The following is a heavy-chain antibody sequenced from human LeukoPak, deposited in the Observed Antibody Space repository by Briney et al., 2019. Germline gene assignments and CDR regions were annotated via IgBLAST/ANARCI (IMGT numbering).Heavy chain of an antibody. CDR3: ARDLTNTYYYDSSGGY. CDR1: GYTFTSYY. J-gene: IGHJ4*02. Sequence: ASVKVSCKASGYTFTSYYMHWVRQAPGQGLEWMGIINPSGGSTSYAQKFQGRVTMTRDMSTSTVYMELSSLRSEDTAVYYCARDLTNTYYYDSSGGYWGQGTLVTVPS. V-gene: IGHV1-46*01. CDR2: INPSGGST. D-gene: IGHD3-22*01.